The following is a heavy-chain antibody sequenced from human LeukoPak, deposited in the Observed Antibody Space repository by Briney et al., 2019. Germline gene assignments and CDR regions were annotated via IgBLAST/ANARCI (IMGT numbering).Heavy chain of an antibody. Sequence: PSETLSLTCAVYGGSFSGYYWSWIRQPPGKGLEWIGEINHSGSTNYNPSLKSRVTISVDTSKNQFSLKLSSVTAADTAVYYCARGNKSGSYPSWGQGTLVTVSS. J-gene: IGHJ4*02. D-gene: IGHD1-26*01. CDR3: ARGNKSGSYPS. V-gene: IGHV4-34*01. CDR1: GGSFSGYY. CDR2: INHSGST.